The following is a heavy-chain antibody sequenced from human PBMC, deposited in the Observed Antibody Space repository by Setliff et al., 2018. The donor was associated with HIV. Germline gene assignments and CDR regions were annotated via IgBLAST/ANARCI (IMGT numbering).Heavy chain of an antibody. CDR3: ARGGYHGFGSYGDY. CDR1: GYTFTNYY. J-gene: IGHJ4*02. Sequence: ASVKVSCKASGYTFTNYYVRWVRQAPGLGLEWMGILNPSGDSTAYAQKFQGRVTMTRDTSTSTVYMELSSLRSDDTAVYYCARGGYHGFGSYGDYWGQGTLVTVSS. V-gene: IGHV1-46*01. CDR2: LNPSGDST. D-gene: IGHD3-10*01.